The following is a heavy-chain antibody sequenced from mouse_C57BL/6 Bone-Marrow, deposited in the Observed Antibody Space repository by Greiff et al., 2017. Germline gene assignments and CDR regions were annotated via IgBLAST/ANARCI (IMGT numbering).Heavy chain of an antibody. CDR2: IYPRSGNT. CDR3: AILLLSCVPFCYAMDD. J-gene: IGHJ4*01. CDR1: GYTFTSYG. D-gene: IGHD1-1*01. Sequence: QVQLQQSGAELARPGASVKLSCKASGYTFTSYGISWVKQRTGPGLEWIGEIYPRSGNTFYNEKFKGKATLTVDKSSSTAYMELPSLTSEDSAVYFCAILLLSCVPFCYAMDDWGKGTSVTVAS. V-gene: IGHV1-81*01.